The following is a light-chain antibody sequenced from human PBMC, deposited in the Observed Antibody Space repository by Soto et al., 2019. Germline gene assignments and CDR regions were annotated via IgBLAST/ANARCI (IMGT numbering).Light chain of an antibody. J-gene: IGKJ4*01. V-gene: IGKV3-11*01. CDR1: QSVSSY. CDR2: DAS. Sequence: EIVLTQSPATLSLSPGERATLSCRASQSVSSYLAWYQQKPGQAPRLLIYDASNRATGIPDRFSGSGSGTDFTLTISSLEPEDFAVYYCQQRSTPLTFGGGTKVEIK. CDR3: QQRSTPLT.